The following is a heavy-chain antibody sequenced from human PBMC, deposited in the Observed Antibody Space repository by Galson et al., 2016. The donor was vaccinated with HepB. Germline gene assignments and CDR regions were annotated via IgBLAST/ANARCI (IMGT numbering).Heavy chain of an antibody. J-gene: IGHJ6*02. CDR2: ILHGGRT. CDR3: ARGPRNDFWSGYYYGMDV. Sequence: SETLSLTCAVSGVSVTSGNWWNWVRQTPGKGLEWIGEILHGGRTNYNPSLKSRVTILLDNSKNQFSLSLSPVTAADTAVYYCARGPRNDFWSGYYYGMDVWGQGTTVTVAS. D-gene: IGHD3-3*01. V-gene: IGHV4-4*02. CDR1: GVSVTSGNW.